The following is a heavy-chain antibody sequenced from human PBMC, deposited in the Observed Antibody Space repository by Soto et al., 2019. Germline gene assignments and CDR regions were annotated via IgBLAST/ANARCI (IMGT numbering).Heavy chain of an antibody. Sequence: EVQLVESGGGLVQPGGSLRLSCAASGFSITNTWMHWVRQAPGKGLEWVGRVKSKADGGTADYAAPVEGRFTVSREVSKITQYQQMISLKMEDTAVYYCTAYPDFWCGHPPLWGQGTLVTVSS. D-gene: IGHD3-3*01. CDR1: GFSITNTW. CDR3: TAYPDFWCGHPPL. J-gene: IGHJ4*02. CDR2: VKSKADGGTA. V-gene: IGHV3-15*07.